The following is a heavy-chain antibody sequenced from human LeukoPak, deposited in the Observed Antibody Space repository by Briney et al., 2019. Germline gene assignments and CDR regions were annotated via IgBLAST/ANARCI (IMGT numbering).Heavy chain of an antibody. V-gene: IGHV3-11*01. CDR1: GFTFSDYY. CDR3: ARFYFGSGRPTQLDY. Sequence: GGSLRLSCAASGFTFSDYYMSWIRQAPGKGLEWVSYISSSGSTIYSADSVKGRFTISRDNAKNSLYLQMNSLRAEDSAVYYCARFYFGSGRPTQLDYWGRGTLVTVSS. J-gene: IGHJ4*02. D-gene: IGHD3-10*01. CDR2: ISSSGSTI.